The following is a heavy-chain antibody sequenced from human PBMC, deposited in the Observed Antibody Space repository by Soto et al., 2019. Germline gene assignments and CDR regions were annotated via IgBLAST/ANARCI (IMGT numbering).Heavy chain of an antibody. J-gene: IGHJ6*03. CDR2: INPNGGST. Sequence: QVQLVQSGAEVKKPGASVKVSCKASGYTFINYYIHWVRQAPGQGLEWMGVINPNGGSTVYAQKFRGRVPPAKDKSTSTVYGELSSPRSDDTAVYFCVRATAARQRDYSYHYYLHIWGKGTTVTVSS. V-gene: IGHV1-46*03. CDR3: VRATAARQRDYSYHYYLHI. D-gene: IGHD6-6*01. CDR1: GYTFINYY.